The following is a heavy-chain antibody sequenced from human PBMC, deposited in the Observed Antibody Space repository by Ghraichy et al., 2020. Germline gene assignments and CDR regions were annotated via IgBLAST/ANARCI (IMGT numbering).Heavy chain of an antibody. CDR3: ARDTVRKDSSGYYFGFDY. CDR2: INPNSGGT. CDR1: GYTFTGYY. J-gene: IGHJ4*02. V-gene: IGHV1-2*02. D-gene: IGHD3-22*01. Sequence: ASVKVSCKASGYTFTGYYMHWVRQAPGQGLEWMGWINPNSGGTNYAQKFQGRVTMTRDTSISTAYMELSRLRSDDTAVYYCARDTVRKDSSGYYFGFDYWGQGTLVTVSS.